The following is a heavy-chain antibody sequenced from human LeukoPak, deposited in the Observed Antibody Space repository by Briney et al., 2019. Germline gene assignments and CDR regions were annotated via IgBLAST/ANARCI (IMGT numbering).Heavy chain of an antibody. J-gene: IGHJ6*02. CDR2: MNPNSGNT. V-gene: IGHV1-8*01. CDR3: AVYSSSSPWLMDV. Sequence: GASVKVSCKASGYTFTSYDINWVRQATGQGVEWMGWMNPNSGNTGYAQKFQGRVTMTRNTSMSTAYMELSSLRSEDTAVYYCAVYSSSSPWLMDVWGQGTTVTVSS. CDR1: GYTFTSYD. D-gene: IGHD6-6*01.